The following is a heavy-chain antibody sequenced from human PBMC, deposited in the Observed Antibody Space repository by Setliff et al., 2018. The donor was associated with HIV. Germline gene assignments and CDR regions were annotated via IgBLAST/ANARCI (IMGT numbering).Heavy chain of an antibody. CDR3: GRGRIGYV. V-gene: IGHV4-38-2*01. CDR1: GFSITSVSY. Sequence: SETLSLTCAVSGFSITSVSYWAWIRQPPGKGLEWIGSFYHGGITYYRPSLKSRVTISMDTSKNQFSLKMRSVTAADRGVYYCGRGRIGYVWGQGTLVTVSS. D-gene: IGHD5-18*01. J-gene: IGHJ4*02. CDR2: FYHGGIT.